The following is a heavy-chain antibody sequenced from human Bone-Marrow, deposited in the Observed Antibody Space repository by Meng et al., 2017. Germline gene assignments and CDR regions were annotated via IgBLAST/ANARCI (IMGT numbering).Heavy chain of an antibody. CDR3: TTANTVGHFLKLGY. V-gene: IGHV3-15*01. CDR1: GFPFSIAW. CDR2: IKSKIDGGTI. Sequence: GESLKISCAASGFPFSIAWMSWVRQAPGKGLEWVGLIKSKIDGGTIDYAAPVEGRLTISRDDSKNTLYLQISSLKTEDTGVYYCTTANTVGHFLKLGYWGQGTLVTVSS. D-gene: IGHD2-8*02. J-gene: IGHJ4*02.